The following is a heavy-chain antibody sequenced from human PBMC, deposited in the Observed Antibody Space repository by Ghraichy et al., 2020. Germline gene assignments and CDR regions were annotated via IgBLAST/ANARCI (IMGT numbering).Heavy chain of an antibody. D-gene: IGHD3-10*01. CDR2: IYYSGST. Sequence: SETLSLTCTVSGGSISSYYWSWIRQPPGKGLEWIGYIYYSGSTNYNPSLKSRVTISVDTSKNQFSLKLSSVTAADTAVYYCARVLGYYGSGSWGIDYWGQGTLVTVSS. CDR1: GGSISSYY. J-gene: IGHJ4*02. V-gene: IGHV4-59*01. CDR3: ARVLGYYGSGSWGIDY.